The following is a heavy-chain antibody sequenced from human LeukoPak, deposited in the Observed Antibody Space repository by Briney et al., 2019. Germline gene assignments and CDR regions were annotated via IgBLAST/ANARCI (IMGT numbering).Heavy chain of an antibody. CDR1: GFSFRNYY. V-gene: IGHV3-7*01. CDR2: IKEDGSEK. J-gene: IGHJ3*01. CDR3: VRGKRNGFDF. D-gene: IGHD1-1*01. Sequence: GGSLRLSCAASGFSFRNYYMSWVRQAPGKGLEWVANIKEDGSEKYYVDSVKGRFTISRDDANSSLSLQMNSLRAEDTAVYHCVRGKRNGFDFWGQGTMVTVSS.